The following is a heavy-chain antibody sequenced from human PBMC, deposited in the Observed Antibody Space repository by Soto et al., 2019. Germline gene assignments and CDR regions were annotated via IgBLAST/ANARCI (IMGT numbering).Heavy chain of an antibody. CDR1: GGSISSYY. CDR3: AKGRGDFQH. J-gene: IGHJ1*01. V-gene: IGHV4-59*01. Sequence: TSETLSLTCTVSGGSISSYYWSWIRQPPGKGLEWIGYIYYSGSTNYNPSLKSRVTISVDTSKNQFSLKLSSVTAADTAVYYCAKGRGDFQHWGQGTLVTVSS. D-gene: IGHD3-10*01. CDR2: IYYSGST.